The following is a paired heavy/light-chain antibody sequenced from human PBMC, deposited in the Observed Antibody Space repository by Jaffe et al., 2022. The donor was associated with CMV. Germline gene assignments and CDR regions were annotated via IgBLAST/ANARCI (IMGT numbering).Light chain of an antibody. J-gene: IGKJ3*01. CDR3: MQGTHWPRT. CDR1: QSLVHSDGNTY. CDR2: KVS. Sequence: DVVMTQSPLSLPVTLGQPASISCRSSQSLVHSDGNTYLNWFQQRPGQSPRRLIYKVSNRDSGVPDRFSGSGSGTDFTLKISRVEAEDVGVYFCMQGTHWPRTFGPGTKVDIK. V-gene: IGKV2-30*02.
Heavy chain of an antibody. CDR3: MRGYL. J-gene: IGHJ3*01. V-gene: IGHV3-48*02. Sequence: EVQLVEFGGGLVQPGGSLRLSCAASGFTFSSYNMNWVRQAPGKGLEWVSHIDKSSSTKYYADSVKGRFTISRDNAKNSLYLQMNSLRDEDTAVYYCMRGYLWGQGTMVTVSS. CDR1: GFTFSSYN. CDR2: IDKSSSTK. D-gene: IGHD2-2*01.